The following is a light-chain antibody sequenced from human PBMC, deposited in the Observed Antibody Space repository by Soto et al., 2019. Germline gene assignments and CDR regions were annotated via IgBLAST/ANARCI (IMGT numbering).Light chain of an antibody. V-gene: IGKV3-15*01. CDR3: LQDYNYPWT. J-gene: IGKJ1*01. Sequence: EIVMTQSPATLSVSPGERATLSCRASQSVTSDLAWYLQKPGQAPRLLIHGASTRATGIPARFSGSGSGTEFTLTISSLQPEDFATYYCLQDYNYPWTFGQGTKVEIK. CDR2: GAS. CDR1: QSVTSD.